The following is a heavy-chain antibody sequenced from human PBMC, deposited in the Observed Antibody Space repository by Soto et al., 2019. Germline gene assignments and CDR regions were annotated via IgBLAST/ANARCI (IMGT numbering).Heavy chain of an antibody. Sequence: PGGALRLSCAASGFTFSSYSMNWVRQAPGKGLEWVSSISSSSSYIYYADSVKGRFTISRDNAKNSLYLQMNSLRAEDTAEYYCARDGILEVAGPNYGMDVWGQGTTVTVSS. CDR3: ARDGILEVAGPNYGMDV. CDR2: ISSSSSYI. D-gene: IGHD6-19*01. CDR1: GFTFSSYS. V-gene: IGHV3-21*01. J-gene: IGHJ6*02.